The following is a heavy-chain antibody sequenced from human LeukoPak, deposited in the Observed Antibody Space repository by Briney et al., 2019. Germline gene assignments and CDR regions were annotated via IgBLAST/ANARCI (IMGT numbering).Heavy chain of an antibody. J-gene: IGHJ4*02. D-gene: IGHD2-8*01. CDR3: ARDGYCTNGVCYIFDY. Sequence: ASVKVCFKASGYTFTGNYIHWVRQGPGPGIGWMGWINPNSGGTNYAQKFQGRVTMTRDTSISTAYMELRRLRSDDTAVYYCARDGYCTNGVCYIFDYWGQGTLVTVSS. CDR1: GYTFTGNY. CDR2: INPNSGGT. V-gene: IGHV1-2*02.